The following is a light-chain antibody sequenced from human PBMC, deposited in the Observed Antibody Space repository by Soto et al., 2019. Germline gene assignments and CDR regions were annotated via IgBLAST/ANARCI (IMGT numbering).Light chain of an antibody. CDR3: QQYNNWPRN. J-gene: IGKJ5*01. CDR2: KAS. V-gene: IGKV1-5*03. Sequence: DIQMTQSPSTLSGSVGDRVTITCRASQTISSWLAWYQQKPGKAPKLLIYKASTLKSGVPSRFSGSGSGTEFTLTISSLQPDDFAVYYCQQYNNWPRNFGQGTRLEIK. CDR1: QTISSW.